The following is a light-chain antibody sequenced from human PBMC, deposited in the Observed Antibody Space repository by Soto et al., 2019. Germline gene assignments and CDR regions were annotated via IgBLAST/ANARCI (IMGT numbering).Light chain of an antibody. V-gene: IGLV2-14*03. CDR2: EVR. CDR1: SSDIGAYDY. CDR3: GSYASATLI. J-gene: IGLJ2*01. Sequence: QSALTQPASVSGSPGQSITISCTGTSSDIGAYDYVSWFQQYSGKAPTLIIYEVRFRPSGVSSRFSGSKSGNTASLTISGLQTEDEADYYFGSYASATLIFGGGTQLTVL.